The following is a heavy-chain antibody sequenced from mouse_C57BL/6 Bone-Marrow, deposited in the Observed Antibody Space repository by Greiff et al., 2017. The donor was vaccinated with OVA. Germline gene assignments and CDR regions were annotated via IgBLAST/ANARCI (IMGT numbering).Heavy chain of an antibody. Sequence: QVTLKVSGPGILQSSQTLSLTCSFSGFSLSTSGMGVSWIRQPSGKGLEWLAHIYWDDDKRYNPSLKSRLTISKDTSRNQVFLKITSVDTADTATYYCARREGPHYYGSSYLYFDVWGTGTTVTVSS. D-gene: IGHD1-1*01. CDR1: GFSLSTSGMG. CDR3: ARREGPHYYGSSYLYFDV. CDR2: IYWDDDK. V-gene: IGHV8-12*01. J-gene: IGHJ1*03.